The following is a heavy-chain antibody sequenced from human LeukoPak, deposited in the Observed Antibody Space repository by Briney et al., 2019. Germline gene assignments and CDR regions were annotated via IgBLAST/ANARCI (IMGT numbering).Heavy chain of an antibody. CDR1: GDTFTSYY. J-gene: IGHJ6*03. CDR2: INPSGGST. CDR3: ARDLSPSPLYYYYYYMDV. V-gene: IGHV1-46*01. Sequence: ASVKVSCKASGDTFTSYYMHWVRQAPGQGLEWMGIINPSGGSTSYAQKFQGRVTMTRDMSRSTVYMELSSLRSEDTAVYYCARDLSPSPLYYYYYYMDVWGKGTTVTVSS.